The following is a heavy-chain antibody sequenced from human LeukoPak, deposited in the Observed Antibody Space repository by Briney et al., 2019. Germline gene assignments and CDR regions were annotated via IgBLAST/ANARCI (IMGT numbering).Heavy chain of an antibody. CDR3: ARDKAGYGDYFDY. D-gene: IGHD5-18*01. J-gene: IGHJ4*02. CDR1: GGSISSYY. CDR2: MHYSGST. V-gene: IGHV4-59*01. Sequence: SSETLSLTCTVSGGSISSYYWSWIRQPPGKGLEWIGYMHYSGSTNYNPSLRSRVTISVDTSKNQFSLKLSSVTAADTAVYYCARDKAGYGDYFDYWGRGTLVTVSS.